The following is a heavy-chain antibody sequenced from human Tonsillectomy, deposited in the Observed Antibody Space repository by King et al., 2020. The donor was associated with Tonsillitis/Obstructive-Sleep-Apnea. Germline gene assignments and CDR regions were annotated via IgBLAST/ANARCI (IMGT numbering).Heavy chain of an antibody. CDR2: IRSKAYGGTT. CDR1: GFTFGDYA. J-gene: IGHJ4*02. D-gene: IGHD2-2*01. CDR3: TTLTGGCTSTSCLDY. Sequence: VQLVESGGGLVQPGRSLRLSCTASGFTFGDYAMNWVRQAPGKGLEWVGFIRSKAYGGTTEYAASVKGRFTISRDDSKSIAYPQMNSLKSEDTAVYYCTTLTGGCTSTSCLDYWGQGTLVTVSS. V-gene: IGHV3-49*04.